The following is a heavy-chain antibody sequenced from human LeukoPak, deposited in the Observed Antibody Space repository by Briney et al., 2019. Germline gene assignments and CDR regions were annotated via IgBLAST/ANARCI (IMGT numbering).Heavy chain of an antibody. CDR2: IFHSGST. V-gene: IGHV4-4*02. J-gene: IGHJ3*02. Sequence: SGTLSLTCAVSGGSISSRHWWSWVRQPPGEGLEWIGEIFHSGSTNYNPSLKSRVTMSVDKSKNQFSLELSSVTAADTAVYYCATNTYCSGGSCYYVFAFDIWGQGTMVTVSS. D-gene: IGHD2-15*01. CDR1: GGSISSRHW. CDR3: ATNTYCSGGSCYYVFAFDI.